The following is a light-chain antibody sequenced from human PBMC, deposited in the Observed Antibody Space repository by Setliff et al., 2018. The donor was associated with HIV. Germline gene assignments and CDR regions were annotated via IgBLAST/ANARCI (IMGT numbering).Light chain of an antibody. J-gene: IGLJ1*01. Sequence: QSALAQPASVSGSPGQSITISCTGTSSDVGGYNYVSWYQQHTGKAPKLMIYDVSKRPSGVSNRFSGSKSGNAASLTISGLQAEDEADYYCSSYTSSSTYVFGRGTKVTVL. V-gene: IGLV2-14*01. CDR2: DVS. CDR3: SSYTSSSTYV. CDR1: SSDVGGYNY.